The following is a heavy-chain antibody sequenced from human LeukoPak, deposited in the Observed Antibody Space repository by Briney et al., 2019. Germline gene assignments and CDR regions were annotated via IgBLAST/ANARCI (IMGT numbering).Heavy chain of an antibody. CDR1: GFTFDDYT. J-gene: IGHJ4*02. Sequence: GGSLRLSCAASGFTFDDYTMHWVRQAPGKGLEWVSLISWDGGSTYYADSVKGRFTISRDNSKNSLYLQMNSLRTEDTPLYYCPKDRVRGVLLGTDFDYWGQGTLVTVSS. D-gene: IGHD3-10*01. CDR2: ISWDGGST. CDR3: PKDRVRGVLLGTDFDY. V-gene: IGHV3-43*01.